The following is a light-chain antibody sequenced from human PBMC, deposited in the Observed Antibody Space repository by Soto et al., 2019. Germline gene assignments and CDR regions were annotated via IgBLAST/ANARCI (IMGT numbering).Light chain of an antibody. Sequence: EIQMTQSPSYLSTSVGDRVNITCRASQSISSYLNWYQQKPGKAPKLLIYAASSLQSGVPSRFSGSGSGTDFTLTISSLQPEDFATYYCQQSYSTPGTFGQGTRLEIK. CDR1: QSISSY. J-gene: IGKJ5*01. CDR3: QQSYSTPGT. CDR2: AAS. V-gene: IGKV1-39*01.